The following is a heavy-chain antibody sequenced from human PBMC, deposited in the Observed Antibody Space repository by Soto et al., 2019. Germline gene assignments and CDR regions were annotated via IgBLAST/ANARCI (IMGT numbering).Heavy chain of an antibody. CDR3: ARVPSP. J-gene: IGHJ5*02. CDR1: GGSISNYY. Sequence: SETLSLTCTVSGGSISNYYWSWIRQPPGKGLEWIGYIYYSGSTNYNPSLTSRVTISVDTSKNQFSLKLSSVTAADTAVYYCARVPSPWGQGTLLTVSS. V-gene: IGHV4-59*08. CDR2: IYYSGST.